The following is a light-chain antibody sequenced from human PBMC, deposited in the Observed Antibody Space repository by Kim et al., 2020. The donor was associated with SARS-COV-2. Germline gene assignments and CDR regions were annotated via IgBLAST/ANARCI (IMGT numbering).Light chain of an antibody. CDR1: NNDIGSTEY. CDR2: DVT. Sequence: GQTHTISRSRRNNDIGSTEYVSWYQQHPGNAPKLLIYDVTHRPSGVSTRFSGSKSGSTASLTISGLQAEDEADYYCNSYTSRSTYVFGTGTKVTVL. J-gene: IGLJ1*01. V-gene: IGLV2-14*03. CDR3: NSYTSRSTYV.